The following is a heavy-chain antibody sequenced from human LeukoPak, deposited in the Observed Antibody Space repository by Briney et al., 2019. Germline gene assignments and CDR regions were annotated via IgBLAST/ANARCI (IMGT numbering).Heavy chain of an antibody. CDR1: GGSFSGYY. V-gene: IGHV4-34*01. D-gene: IGHD5-18*01. CDR3: ARGIGYSYGLYYYYYGMDV. J-gene: IGHJ6*02. CDR2: INHSGST. Sequence: ASETLSLTCAVYGGSFSGYYWSWIRQPPGKGLEWIGEINHSGSTNYNPSLRSRVTISVDTSKNQFSLKLSSVTAADTAVYYCARGIGYSYGLYYYYYGMDVWGQGTTVTVSS.